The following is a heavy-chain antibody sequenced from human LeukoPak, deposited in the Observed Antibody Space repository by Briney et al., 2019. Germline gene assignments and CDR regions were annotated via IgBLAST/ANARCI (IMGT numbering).Heavy chain of an antibody. CDR3: ARAKGRDGYTDTAYFDY. CDR1: GGTFSSYA. CDR2: IIPIFGTA. Sequence: SVKVSRKASGGTFSSYAISWVRQAPGQGLEWMGGIIPIFGTANYAQKFQGRVTITADESTSTAYMELSSLRSEDTAVYYCARAKGRDGYTDTAYFDYWGQGTLVTVSS. J-gene: IGHJ4*02. V-gene: IGHV1-69*13. D-gene: IGHD5-24*01.